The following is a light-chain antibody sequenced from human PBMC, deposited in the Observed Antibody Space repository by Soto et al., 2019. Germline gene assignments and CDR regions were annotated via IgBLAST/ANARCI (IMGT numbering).Light chain of an antibody. J-gene: IGKJ1*01. V-gene: IGKV1-6*01. CDR3: LQDYSYPLT. CDR1: QGVRDD. Sequence: AIQMTQSPSSLSASVGDRVTITCRASQGVRDDLAWYQQKPGKAPKLLIYAASSLHSGVPSRFSGSGAGTDFTLTISSLQPEDFATDYCLQDYSYPLTFGQGTKVDIK. CDR2: AAS.